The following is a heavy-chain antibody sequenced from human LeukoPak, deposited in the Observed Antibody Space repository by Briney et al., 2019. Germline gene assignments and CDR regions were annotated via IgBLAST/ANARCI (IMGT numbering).Heavy chain of an antibody. J-gene: IGHJ4*02. Sequence: GASVKVSCKASGYTFTGYYMHWVRQAPGQGLEWMGWINPNSGGTNYAQKFQGRVTMTRDTSISTAYMELSRLRSDDTAVYYCASSPAFGGVSAFDYWGQGTLVTVSS. CDR3: ASSPAFGGVSAFDY. V-gene: IGHV1-2*02. CDR2: INPNSGGT. D-gene: IGHD3-16*01. CDR1: GYTFTGYY.